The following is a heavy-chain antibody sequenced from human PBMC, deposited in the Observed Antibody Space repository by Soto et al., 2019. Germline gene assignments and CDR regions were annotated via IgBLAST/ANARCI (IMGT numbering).Heavy chain of an antibody. CDR1: GGSISTDY. J-gene: IGHJ4*02. CDR3: VRSLAMIPNFDY. CDR2: IYYNGNT. V-gene: IGHV4-59*08. D-gene: IGHD3-22*01. Sequence: TSETLSLTCTVSGGSISTDYWSWIRQPPGKGLERMGCIYYNGNTYYNPSLTSRVTVSKDTSKNQFSLKLTSVTAADTAVYFCVRSLAMIPNFDYWGQGALVTVSS.